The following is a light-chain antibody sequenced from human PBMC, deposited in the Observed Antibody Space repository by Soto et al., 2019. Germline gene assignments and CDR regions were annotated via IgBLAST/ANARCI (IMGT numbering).Light chain of an antibody. CDR2: GAS. Sequence: EIVLTKSPATLSLSPGERATLSCRASQSVSSYLAWYQQKPGQAPRLLIYGASTRATGIPARFSGSGSGTEFTLTISSLQSEDFAVFYCQQYNNWWTFGQGTKVDIK. CDR3: QQYNNWWT. CDR1: QSVSSY. V-gene: IGKV3-15*01. J-gene: IGKJ1*01.